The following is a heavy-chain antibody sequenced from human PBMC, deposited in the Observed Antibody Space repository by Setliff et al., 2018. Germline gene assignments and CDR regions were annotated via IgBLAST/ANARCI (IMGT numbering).Heavy chain of an antibody. D-gene: IGHD6-13*01. Sequence: SETLSLTCAVSRYSITSDYYWGWIRQPPGKGLEWIGTIYHSGSTYYSPSLKSRVTISVDTSKNQFSLKLSSVTAADTAVYYCARDVRVASSSWFKSAFDIWGQGTMVTVSS. V-gene: IGHV4-38-2*02. CDR1: RYSITSDYY. J-gene: IGHJ3*02. CDR2: IYHSGST. CDR3: ARDVRVASSSWFKSAFDI.